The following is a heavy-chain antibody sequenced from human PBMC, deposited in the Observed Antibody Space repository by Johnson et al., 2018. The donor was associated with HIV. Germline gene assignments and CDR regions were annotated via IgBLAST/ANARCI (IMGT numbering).Heavy chain of an antibody. V-gene: IGHV3-49*04. J-gene: IGHJ3*02. Sequence: EVQLVESGGGLVQPGRSLRVSNTTIGFTFGDYPMGWVRRRWVRQAPGKGLLWVGFITRKPYGGTIEYVESVKGRFTISRHDCRSFAYLHMNSLKTEDTAVYYCTRPIEYSTSEVAFDIWGQGTMVTVST. CDR3: TRPIEYSTSEVAFDI. D-gene: IGHD2/OR15-2a*01. CDR2: ITRKPYGGTI. CDR1: GFTFGDYP.